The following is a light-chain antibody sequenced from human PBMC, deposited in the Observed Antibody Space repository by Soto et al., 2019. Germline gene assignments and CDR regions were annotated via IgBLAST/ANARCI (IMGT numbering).Light chain of an antibody. CDR1: TGAVTSGHY. CDR3: LLYYGGAWV. CDR2: STN. J-gene: IGLJ3*02. V-gene: IGLV7-43*01. Sequence: VVTQEPSLTVSPGGTVTLSCSSSTGAVTSGHYPSWFQQKPGQSPRALMYSTNKKHSWTPARFSASLLGGKAALTLSGVQPEDEAEYYCLLYYGGAWVFGGGTKLTVL.